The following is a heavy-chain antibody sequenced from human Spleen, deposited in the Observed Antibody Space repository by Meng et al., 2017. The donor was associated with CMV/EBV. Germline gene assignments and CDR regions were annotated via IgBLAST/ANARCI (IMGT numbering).Heavy chain of an antibody. J-gene: IGHJ4*02. D-gene: IGHD6-13*01. CDR2: ISYDGSSK. CDR3: ARDPRYGNSWYYFDY. V-gene: IGHV3-30-3*01. CDR1: GFIFSTYA. Sequence: GGSLRLSCAASGFIFSTYAMHWVRQAPGKGLEWVAIISYDGSSKYYAESVKGRFTISRDSPKNTLYLQMNSLRAEDTAVYYCARDPRYGNSWYYFDYWGQGTLVTVSS.